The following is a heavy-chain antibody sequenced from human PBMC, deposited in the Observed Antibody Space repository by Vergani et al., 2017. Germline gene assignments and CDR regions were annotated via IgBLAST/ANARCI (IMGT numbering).Heavy chain of an antibody. CDR1: GYTFTDYF. CDR2: INPNSGGT. D-gene: IGHD2-2*01. Sequence: VQLVQSGAEVKKPGASVKVSCKASGYTFTDYFMHWVRQAPGQGLEWMGWINPNSGGTNYAQKFQGRVTMTRDTSISPAYMELSNLRSDDTAVYYCARVGTSSNRNYFDYWGQGTLVTVSS. CDR3: ARVGTSSNRNYFDY. J-gene: IGHJ4*02. V-gene: IGHV1-2*02.